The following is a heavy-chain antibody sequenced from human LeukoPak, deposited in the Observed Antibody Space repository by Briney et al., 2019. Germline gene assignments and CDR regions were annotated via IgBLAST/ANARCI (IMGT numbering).Heavy chain of an antibody. J-gene: IGHJ4*02. Sequence: GGSLRLSCAASGFTFSSYAMSWVRQAPGKGLEWVSAISGIGGSTYYADSVKGRFTISRDNSKNTLYLQMNSLRAEDTAVYYCAKERESSGWYEGGFDYWGQGTLVTVSS. CDR2: ISGIGGST. CDR3: AKERESSGWYEGGFDY. D-gene: IGHD6-19*01. CDR1: GFTFSSYA. V-gene: IGHV3-23*01.